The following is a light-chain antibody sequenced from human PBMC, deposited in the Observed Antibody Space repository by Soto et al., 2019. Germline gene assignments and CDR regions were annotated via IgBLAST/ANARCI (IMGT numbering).Light chain of an antibody. CDR3: KSYAGSNAYV. V-gene: IGLV2-8*01. Sequence: QSALTQPPSASGSPGQSVTISCTGTKNDIGVYDVVSWYQHHPGKAPRLIIYEVVQRPSGVPGRFSGSNAGNTALLTVSGHQAADEADYCCKSYAGSNAYVFGSGTKLTVL. CDR1: KNDIGVYDV. CDR2: EVV. J-gene: IGLJ1*01.